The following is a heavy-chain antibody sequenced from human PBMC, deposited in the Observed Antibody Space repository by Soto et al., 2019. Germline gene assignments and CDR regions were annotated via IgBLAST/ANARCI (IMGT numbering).Heavy chain of an antibody. D-gene: IGHD3-3*01. CDR1: GFSLTTSGVG. Sequence: QITLNESGPTVVRPTETLTLTCRFSGFSLTTSGVGVGWIRQSPGKAPEWLALIYWDDDKRYSASPKSRLTITKDPSKNQVVLTVPDLDPTDTATYYCAHRVLRTVFGLVTTTAIYFDFWGQGTPVAVSS. V-gene: IGHV2-5*02. CDR3: AHRVLRTVFGLVTTTAIYFDF. J-gene: IGHJ4*02. CDR2: IYWDDDK.